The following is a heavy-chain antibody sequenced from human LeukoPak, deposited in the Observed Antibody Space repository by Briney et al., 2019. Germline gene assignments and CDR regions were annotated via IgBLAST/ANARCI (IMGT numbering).Heavy chain of an antibody. Sequence: SETLSLTCTVSGGSISSSSYYWGWIRQPPGKGLEWIGSIYYSGSTYYNPSLKSRFTISVDTSKNQFSLKLSSVTAADTAVYYCARQLHIVVVVAAWFDPWGQGTLVTVPS. CDR3: ARQLHIVVVVAAWFDP. CDR1: GGSISSSSYY. CDR2: IYYSGST. V-gene: IGHV4-39*01. J-gene: IGHJ5*02. D-gene: IGHD2-15*01.